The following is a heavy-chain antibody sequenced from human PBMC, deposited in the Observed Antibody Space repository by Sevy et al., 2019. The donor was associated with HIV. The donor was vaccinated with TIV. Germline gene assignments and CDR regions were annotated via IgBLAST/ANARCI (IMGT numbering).Heavy chain of an antibody. J-gene: IGHJ4*02. CDR2: IYWNDDK. CDR3: AHTDGITMIVVV. Sequence: SGPTLVKPTQTLTLTCTFSGFSLSTSGVGVGWIRQPPGKALEWLALIYWNDDKRYSQSLKSRLTITKDTSKNQVVLTMTNMDPVDTATYYCAHTDGITMIVVVWGQGTLVTVSS. CDR1: GFSLSTSGVG. D-gene: IGHD3-22*01. V-gene: IGHV2-5*01.